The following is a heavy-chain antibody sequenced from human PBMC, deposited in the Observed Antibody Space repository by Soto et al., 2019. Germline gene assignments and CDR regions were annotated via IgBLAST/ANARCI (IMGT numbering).Heavy chain of an antibody. J-gene: IGHJ5*02. CDR3: ARGFVSGYDYVWGSYRTNWFDP. CDR1: GYIFTSYG. Sequence: ASVKVSCKASGYIFTSYGISWVRQAPGQGLEWMGWISAYNGNTNYAQKLQGRVTMTTDTSTSTAYMELRSLRSDDTAVYYCARGFVSGYDYVWGSYRTNWFDPWGQGTLVTSPQ. CDR2: ISAYNGNT. D-gene: IGHD3-16*02. V-gene: IGHV1-18*01.